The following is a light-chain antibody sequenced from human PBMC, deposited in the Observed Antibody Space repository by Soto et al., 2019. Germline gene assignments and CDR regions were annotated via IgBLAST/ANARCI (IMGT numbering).Light chain of an antibody. CDR2: GNS. V-gene: IGLV1-40*01. CDR1: SSNIGAGYD. J-gene: IGLJ2*01. Sequence: QSVLTQPPSVSGAPGQRVTISCTGSSSNIGAGYDVHWYQQLPGTAPNLLIYGNSNRPSGVPDRFSGSKSGTSASLAITGLQAEDEADYYCQSYDSSLSGSHVVFGGGTKVTVL. CDR3: QSYDSSLSGSHVV.